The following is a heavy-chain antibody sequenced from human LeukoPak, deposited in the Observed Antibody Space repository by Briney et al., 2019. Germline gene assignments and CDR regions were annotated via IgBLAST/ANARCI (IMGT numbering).Heavy chain of an antibody. V-gene: IGHV1-46*01. Sequence: ASVKVSCKASGYTFTSYYMHWVRQAPGQGLEWMGIINPSGGSTSYAQKFQGRVTMTRDTSTSTVYMELSSLRSEDTAVYYCARAGYYYDSSGYYSYIDYWGQGTLVTVSS. CDR2: INPSGGST. J-gene: IGHJ4*02. CDR3: ARAGYYYDSSGYYSYIDY. D-gene: IGHD3-22*01. CDR1: GYTFTSYY.